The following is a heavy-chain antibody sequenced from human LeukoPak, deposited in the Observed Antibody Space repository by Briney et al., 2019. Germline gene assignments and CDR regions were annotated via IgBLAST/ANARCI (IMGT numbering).Heavy chain of an antibody. CDR3: AKDNGYYYGSGSYVHFDY. CDR2: IYSGGST. Sequence: GGSLGLSCAASGFTVSSNYMSWVRQAPGKGLEWVSVIYSGGSTYYADSVKGRFTISRDNSKNTLYLQMNSLRAEDAAVYYCAKDNGYYYGSGSYVHFDYWGQGTLVTVSS. V-gene: IGHV3-53*01. J-gene: IGHJ4*02. CDR1: GFTVSSNY. D-gene: IGHD3-10*01.